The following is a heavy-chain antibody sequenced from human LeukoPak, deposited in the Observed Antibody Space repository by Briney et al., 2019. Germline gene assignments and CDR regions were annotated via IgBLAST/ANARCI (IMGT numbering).Heavy chain of an antibody. Sequence: SETLSLTCTVSGGSISSYYWGWIRQPPGKGLEWIGEISHSGSTNYNPSLKSRVTISVDKSKNQFSLKLSSVTAADTAVYYCARVSYGGNSFDYWGQGTLVTVSS. V-gene: IGHV4-59*12. D-gene: IGHD4-23*01. CDR3: ARVSYGGNSFDY. CDR2: ISHSGST. J-gene: IGHJ4*02. CDR1: GGSISSYY.